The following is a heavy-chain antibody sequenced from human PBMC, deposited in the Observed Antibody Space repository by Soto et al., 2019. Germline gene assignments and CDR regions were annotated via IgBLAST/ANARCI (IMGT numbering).Heavy chain of an antibody. D-gene: IGHD5-12*01. Sequence: QVQLVESGGGVVQPGRSLRLSCAASGFTFSSFGMHWVRQAPGKGLEWVAVASYDGSYKYYADSVKGRFTISRDNSKNPLYLQLNGLRAEDTAVYYCAKERSVVATTPDFDYWGQGTLVTVSS. CDR3: AKERSVVATTPDFDY. CDR1: GFTFSSFG. J-gene: IGHJ4*02. V-gene: IGHV3-30*18. CDR2: ASYDGSYK.